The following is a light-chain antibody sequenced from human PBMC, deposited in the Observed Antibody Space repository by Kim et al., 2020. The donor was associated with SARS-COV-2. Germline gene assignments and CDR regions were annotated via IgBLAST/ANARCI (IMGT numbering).Light chain of an antibody. Sequence: EILMTQSPATLSVSPGERATVSCRASQSVNNDLAWYQQKPGQAPRLLIYGASSRATDIPARFSGSGSGTEFTLTISSLQSEDSAVYYCQQHNSRPLTFGQGTRLEI. J-gene: IGKJ5*01. CDR3: QQHNSRPLT. CDR1: QSVNND. CDR2: GAS. V-gene: IGKV3-15*01.